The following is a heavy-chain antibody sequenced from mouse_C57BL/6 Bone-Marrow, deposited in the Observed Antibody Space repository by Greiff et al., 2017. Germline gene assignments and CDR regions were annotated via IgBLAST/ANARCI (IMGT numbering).Heavy chain of an antibody. Sequence: DVKLVESGGGLVKPGGSLKLSCAASGFTFSDYGMHWVRQAPEKGLEWVAYISSGSSTIYYADTVKGRFTISRDNAKNTLFLQMTSLRSQDTAMYYCARTITTVVARYFDVWGTGTTVTVSS. J-gene: IGHJ1*03. CDR1: GFTFSDYG. D-gene: IGHD1-1*01. V-gene: IGHV5-17*01. CDR3: ARTITTVVARYFDV. CDR2: ISSGSSTI.